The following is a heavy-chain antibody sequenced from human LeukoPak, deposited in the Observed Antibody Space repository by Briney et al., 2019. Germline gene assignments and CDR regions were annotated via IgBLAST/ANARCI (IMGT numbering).Heavy chain of an antibody. D-gene: IGHD2-2*01. CDR3: ARVEQYQLLIDY. Sequence: GGSLRLSCAASGFTFSSYSMNWVRQAPGKGLGWVSSISSSSSYIYYADSVKGRFTISRDNAKNSLYLQMNSLRAEDTAVYYCARVEQYQLLIDYWGQGTLVTVSS. CDR1: GFTFSSYS. CDR2: ISSSSSYI. V-gene: IGHV3-21*01. J-gene: IGHJ4*02.